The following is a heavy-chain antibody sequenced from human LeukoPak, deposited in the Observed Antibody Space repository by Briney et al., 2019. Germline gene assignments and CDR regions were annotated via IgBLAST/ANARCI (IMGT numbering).Heavy chain of an antibody. D-gene: IGHD3-10*01. CDR1: GFTFSTYG. Sequence: GRSLRLSCAASGFTFSTYGMHWVRQAPGKGLEWVATMWYDGSEKYYTDSVKGRFTISRDNSKNTLYLQMNSLRAEDTAVYYCAKAVYYYGSMLLGFDYWGQGTLVTVSS. J-gene: IGHJ4*02. V-gene: IGHV3-33*06. CDR2: MWYDGSEK. CDR3: AKAVYYYGSMLLGFDY.